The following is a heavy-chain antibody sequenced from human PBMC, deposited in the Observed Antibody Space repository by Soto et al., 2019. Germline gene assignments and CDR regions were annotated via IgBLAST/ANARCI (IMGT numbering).Heavy chain of an antibody. CDR3: ARDRYDFWSGYGPDYYYYGMDV. CDR2: ISDDGTTT. J-gene: IGHJ6*02. V-gene: IGHV3-74*01. Sequence: PGGSLRLSCVVSGFTFSMYWMHWVRQVPGQSPFWVSRISDDGTTTNYADSVRGRFTISRDNSKNTLYLQMNSLRAEDTAVYYCARDRYDFWSGYGPDYYYYGMDVWGQGTTVTVSS. CDR1: GFTFSMYW. D-gene: IGHD3-3*01.